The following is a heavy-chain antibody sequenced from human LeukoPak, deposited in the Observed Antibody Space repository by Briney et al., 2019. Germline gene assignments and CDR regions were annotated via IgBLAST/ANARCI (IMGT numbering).Heavy chain of an antibody. CDR1: SGSISNYY. CDR2: MYYTGSI. CDR3: ARADNTGWSSLDS. Sequence: SETLSLTCTVSSGSISNYYWSWIRQPPGKGLEWIGYMYYTGSISYNPSLKSRVTMSVDMSKNQFSLTLSSVTATDTAIYYCARADNTGWSSLDSWGQGTLVIVSS. J-gene: IGHJ4*02. V-gene: IGHV4-59*08. D-gene: IGHD6-19*01.